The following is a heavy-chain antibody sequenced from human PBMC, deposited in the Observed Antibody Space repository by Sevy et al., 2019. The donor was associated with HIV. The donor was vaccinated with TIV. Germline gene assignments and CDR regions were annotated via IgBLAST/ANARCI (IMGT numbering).Heavy chain of an antibody. V-gene: IGHV3-7*01. CDR3: AKGNSGSFDY. Sequence: LSLTCAASGFSFSTYWMNWVRQAPGKGLEWVANIKQDESEKYYVASVKGRFTISRDNAKNSVYLEMNSLRPEDTAIYYCAKGNSGSFDYWGQGTLVTVSS. CDR2: IKQDESEK. J-gene: IGHJ4*02. D-gene: IGHD3-22*01. CDR1: GFSFSTYW.